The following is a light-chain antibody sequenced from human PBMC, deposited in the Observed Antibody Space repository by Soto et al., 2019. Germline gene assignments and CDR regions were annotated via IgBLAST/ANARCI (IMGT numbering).Light chain of an antibody. V-gene: IGLV2-14*01. CDR3: SSHTSVNTRV. CDR2: EVT. CDR1: SSDVGSFDY. Sequence: QSVLTQPASVSGSPGKSIAISSPGTSSDVGSFDYVSWYQQHPDKAPKLMIYEVTQRPSGVSNRFSGSKSGNTASLTISGLQAEDEADYYCSSHTSVNTRVFGTGTKVTVL. J-gene: IGLJ1*01.